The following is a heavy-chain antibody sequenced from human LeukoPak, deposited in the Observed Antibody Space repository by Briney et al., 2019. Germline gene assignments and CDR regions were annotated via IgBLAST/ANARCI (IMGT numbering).Heavy chain of an antibody. CDR1: GGSISSHY. V-gene: IGHV4-59*11. CDR3: ARGRIQLWFGRQYYFDY. D-gene: IGHD5-18*01. J-gene: IGHJ4*02. CDR2: IYYSGST. Sequence: PSETLSLTCTVSGGSISSHYWSWIRQPPGKGLEWIGYIYYSGSTNYSPSLKSRVTISVDTSKNQFSLKLSSMTAADTAVYYCARGRIQLWFGRQYYFDYWGQGTLVTVSS.